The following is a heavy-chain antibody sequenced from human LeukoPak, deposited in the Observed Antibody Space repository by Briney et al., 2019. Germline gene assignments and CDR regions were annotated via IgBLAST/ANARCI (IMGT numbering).Heavy chain of an antibody. J-gene: IGHJ4*02. Sequence: GGSLRLSCAASGFTVSSNYMSWVRQAPGKGLEWVSDIYSGGSTYYADSVKGRVTISRDNSKNTLYLQMNSLTAEDTAVYYCARDIAYDSSGYYSPHFDYWGEGTLVTVSS. CDR3: ARDIAYDSSGYYSPHFDY. CDR1: GFTVSSNY. CDR2: IYSGGST. V-gene: IGHV3-53*01. D-gene: IGHD3-22*01.